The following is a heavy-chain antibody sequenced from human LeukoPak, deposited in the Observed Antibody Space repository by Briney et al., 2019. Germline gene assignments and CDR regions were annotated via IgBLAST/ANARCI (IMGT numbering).Heavy chain of an antibody. J-gene: IGHJ4*02. Sequence: SETLSLTCTVSGGSISSSSYYWGWFRQPPGKGLEWIGSIYYSGNTFYNPSLKSRVTTSVDTSKNQFSLKLSSVTAADTAVYYCARHADYGGYLDYWGQGTLVTVSS. CDR2: IYYSGNT. CDR3: ARHADYGGYLDY. CDR1: GGSISSSSYY. D-gene: IGHD4-23*01. V-gene: IGHV4-39*01.